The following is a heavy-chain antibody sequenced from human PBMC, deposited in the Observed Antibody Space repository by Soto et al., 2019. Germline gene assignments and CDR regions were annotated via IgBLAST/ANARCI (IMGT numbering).Heavy chain of an antibody. CDR1: GFTFGDYA. D-gene: IGHD3-3*01. J-gene: IGHJ3*02. V-gene: IGHV3-49*04. CDR3: TREGDFWSGYDAFDI. Sequence: GGSLRLSCTASGFTFGDYAMSWVRQAPGKGLEWVGFIRSKAYGGTTEYAASVKGRFTISRDDSKSIAYLQMNSLKTEDTAVYYCTREGDFWSGYDAFDIWGQGTMVTVSS. CDR2: IRSKAYGGTT.